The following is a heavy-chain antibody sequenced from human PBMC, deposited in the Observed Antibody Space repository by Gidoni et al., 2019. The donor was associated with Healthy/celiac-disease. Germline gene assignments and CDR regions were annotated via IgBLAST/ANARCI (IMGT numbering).Heavy chain of an antibody. V-gene: IGHV3-23*01. J-gene: IGHJ3*02. D-gene: IGHD2-21*02. CDR2: ISGSGGST. CDR3: AKDSDIVVVTDAFDI. CDR1: GFTFRRYA. Sequence: EVQLLESGGGLVEPGGSLRLSCSASGFTFRRYAMSWVRQAPVKGLECVSAISGSGGSTYYADSVKGRFTISRDNSKNTLYLQMNSLRAEDTAVYYCAKDSDIVVVTDAFDIWGQGTMVTVSA.